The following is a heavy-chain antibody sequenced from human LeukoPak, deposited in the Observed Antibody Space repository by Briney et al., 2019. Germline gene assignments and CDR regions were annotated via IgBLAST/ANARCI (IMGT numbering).Heavy chain of an antibody. J-gene: IGHJ4*02. CDR3: ARDKPDYYGSGSYYDY. CDR2: IYTSGST. V-gene: IGHV4-61*02. D-gene: IGHD3-10*01. CDR1: GGSISSGSYY. Sequence: SETLSLTCTVSGGSISSGSYYWSWIRQPAGKGLEWIGRIYTSGSTNYNPSLKSRVTISVDTSKNQFSLKLSSVTAADTAVYYCARDKPDYYGSGSYYDYWGQGTLVTVSS.